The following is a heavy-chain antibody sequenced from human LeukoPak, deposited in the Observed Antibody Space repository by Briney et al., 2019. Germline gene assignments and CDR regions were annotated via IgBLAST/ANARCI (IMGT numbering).Heavy chain of an antibody. CDR2: ISGSGGST. V-gene: IGHV3-23*01. J-gene: IGHJ4*02. CDR1: GFTFSSCW. CDR3: AKTTYYDYVWGSYRYLGYPDY. Sequence: PGGSLRLSCAASGFTFSSCWMSWVRQAPGKGLEWVSAISGSGGSTCYADSVKGRFTISRDNSKNTLHLQMNSLRAEDTAVYYCAKTTYYDYVWGSYRYLGYPDYWGQGTLVTVSS. D-gene: IGHD3-16*02.